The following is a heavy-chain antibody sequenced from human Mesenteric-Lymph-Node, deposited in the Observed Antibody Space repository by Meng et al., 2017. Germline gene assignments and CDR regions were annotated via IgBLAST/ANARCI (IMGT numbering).Heavy chain of an antibody. CDR1: GFTFSSDG. J-gene: IGHJ3*02. CDR2: IWYDGSNK. D-gene: IGHD2-2*01. Sequence: HGQVGGSGGGVDQPGRSRRLSCAASGFTFSSDGMHWVRQAPGKGLEWVAVIWYDGSNKYYADSVKGRFTISRDNSKNTLYLQMNSLRAEDTAVYYCARDMQNDAFDIWGQGTMVTVSS. CDR3: ARDMQNDAFDI. V-gene: IGHV3-33*01.